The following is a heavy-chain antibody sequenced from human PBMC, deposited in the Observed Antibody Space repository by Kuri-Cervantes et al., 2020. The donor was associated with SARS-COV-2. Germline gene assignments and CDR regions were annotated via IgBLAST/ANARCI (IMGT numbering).Heavy chain of an antibody. D-gene: IGHD3-22*01. V-gene: IGHV1-2*02. CDR1: GYTFTGYY. CDR3: AREPLYYDNGRGINKYYYYYMDV. Sequence: ASVKVSCKVSGYTFTGYYLHWVRQAPGQGLEWMGWINPHSGGTSYAQKFQGRVTITADKSTSTAYMELSSLRSEDTAVYYCAREPLYYDNGRGINKYYYYYMDVWGKGTTVTVSS. J-gene: IGHJ6*03. CDR2: INPHSGGT.